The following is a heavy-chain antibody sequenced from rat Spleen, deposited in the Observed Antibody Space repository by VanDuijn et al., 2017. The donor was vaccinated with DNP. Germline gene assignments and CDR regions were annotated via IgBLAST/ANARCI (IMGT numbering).Heavy chain of an antibody. Sequence: EVQLVESGGGLVQPGNPLKLSCEASGFTFSDYNMAWVRQAPKKGLEWVATIIYDGSRTYYRDPMKGRFTISIDNAKSTLYLQMDSLRSEDTATYACTTYPNARFAYWGQGTLVTVSS. J-gene: IGHJ3*01. CDR3: TTYPNARFAY. V-gene: IGHV5S10*01. D-gene: IGHD3-8*01. CDR1: GFTFSDYN. CDR2: IIYDGSRT.